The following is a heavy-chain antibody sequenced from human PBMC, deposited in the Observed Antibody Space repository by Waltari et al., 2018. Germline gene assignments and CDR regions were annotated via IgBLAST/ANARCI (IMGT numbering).Heavy chain of an antibody. CDR3: ARADCTNGVCYTYYGMDV. CDR2: ISSSSSYI. Sequence: EVQLVESGGGLVKPGGSLRLSCAASGFTFSSYRMNWVRQAPGKGLEWVSSISSSSSYIYYADSVKGRFTISRDNAKNSLYLQMNSLRAEDTAVYYCARADCTNGVCYTYYGMDVWGQGTTVTVSS. CDR1: GFTFSSYR. J-gene: IGHJ6*02. V-gene: IGHV3-21*01. D-gene: IGHD2-8*01.